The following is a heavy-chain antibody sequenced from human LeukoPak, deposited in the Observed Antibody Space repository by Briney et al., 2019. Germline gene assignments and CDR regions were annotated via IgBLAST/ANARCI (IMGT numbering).Heavy chain of an antibody. J-gene: IGHJ6*02. CDR2: INAGNGNT. D-gene: IGHD4-11*01. V-gene: IGHV1-3*01. CDR1: GYTFTSYA. CDR3: ARSTVTIYYYYYGMDV. Sequence: ASVKVSRKASGYTFTSYAMHWVRQAPGQRLEWMGWINAGNGNTKYSQKFQGRVTITRDTSASTAYMELSSLRSEDTAVYYCARSTVTIYYYYYGMDVWGQGTTVTVSS.